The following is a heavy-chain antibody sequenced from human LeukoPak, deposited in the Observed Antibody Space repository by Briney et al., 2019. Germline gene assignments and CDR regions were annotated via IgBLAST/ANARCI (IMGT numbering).Heavy chain of an antibody. Sequence: SETLSLTCTVSGGSISSSSYYWGWIRQPPGKGLEWIGSIYYSGNTYYNPSLKSRVTISVDTSKNQFSLKLSSVTAADTAVYYRARLRSDSSSWYLAYWGQGTLVTVSS. CDR3: ARLRSDSSSWYLAY. CDR1: GGSISSSSYY. CDR2: IYYSGNT. J-gene: IGHJ4*02. D-gene: IGHD6-13*01. V-gene: IGHV4-39*01.